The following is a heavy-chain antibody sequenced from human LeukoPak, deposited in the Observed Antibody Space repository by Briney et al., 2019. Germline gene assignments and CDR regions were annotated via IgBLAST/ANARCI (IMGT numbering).Heavy chain of an antibody. D-gene: IGHD1-7*01. CDR2: ISWDGGST. CDR1: GFTFDDYA. J-gene: IGHJ6*03. Sequence: GGSLRLSCAASGFTFDDYAMHWVRQAPGKGLEWVSLISWDGGSTYYADSVKGRFTISRDNSKNSLYLQMNSLGAEDTALYYCAKDKPENWNYRGYYYYYYYMDVWGKGTTVTVSS. V-gene: IGHV3-43D*03. CDR3: AKDKPENWNYRGYYYYYYYMDV.